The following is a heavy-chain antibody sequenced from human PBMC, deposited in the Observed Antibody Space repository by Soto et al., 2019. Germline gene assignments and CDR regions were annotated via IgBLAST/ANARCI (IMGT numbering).Heavy chain of an antibody. Sequence: HPGGSLRLSCAASGFTFSSYAMSWVRQAPGKGLEWVSAISGSGGSTYYADSMKGRFTISRDYSKNTLYLQMNSLRAEDTAVYYCAQQLVEDYYYMDVWGKGTTVTVSS. CDR3: AQQLVEDYYYMDV. V-gene: IGHV3-23*01. D-gene: IGHD6-13*01. CDR1: GFTFSSYA. CDR2: ISGSGGST. J-gene: IGHJ6*03.